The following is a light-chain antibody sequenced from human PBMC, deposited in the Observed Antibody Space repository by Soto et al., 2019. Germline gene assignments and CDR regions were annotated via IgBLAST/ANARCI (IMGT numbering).Light chain of an antibody. CDR3: QQYGSSPSPIT. J-gene: IGKJ5*01. CDR1: QSVSSSY. CDR2: GAS. V-gene: IGKV3-20*01. Sequence: EIVLTQSPGTLSLSPGERATLSCRASQSVSSSYLAWYQQKPGQAPRLLIYGASSRATGIPDRFSGSGSGTDFTHTISRLEPEDVAVYYCQQYGSSPSPITFGQGTRLEIK.